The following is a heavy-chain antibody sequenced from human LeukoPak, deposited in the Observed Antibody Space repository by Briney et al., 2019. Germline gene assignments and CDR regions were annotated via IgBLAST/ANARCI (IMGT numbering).Heavy chain of an antibody. Sequence: SETLSLTCTVSGGSISSSSYYWGWIRQRPGKGLEWIGSIYFSGGTYYNASLKSRVTISVDTSKNQFSLKLSSVTAADTAVYYCARQTGSGLFSLPGGQGTLVTVSS. D-gene: IGHD3-10*01. CDR1: GGSISSSSYY. CDR3: ARQTGSGLFSLP. J-gene: IGHJ4*02. CDR2: IYFSGGT. V-gene: IGHV4-39*01.